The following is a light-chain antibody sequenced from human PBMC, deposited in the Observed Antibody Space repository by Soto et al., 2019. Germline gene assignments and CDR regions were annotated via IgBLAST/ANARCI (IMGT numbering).Light chain of an antibody. CDR1: SSDVGSYNL. V-gene: IGLV2-23*03. J-gene: IGLJ2*01. CDR2: EGS. CDR3: CSYAGSSTFA. Sequence: QSALTQPASVSGSPGQSITISCTGTSSDVGSYNLVSWYQQHPGKAPKLMIYEGSKRPSRVSNRFSGSKSGNTASLTISGLQAEDEADYYCCSYAGSSTFAFCGGTKLTVL.